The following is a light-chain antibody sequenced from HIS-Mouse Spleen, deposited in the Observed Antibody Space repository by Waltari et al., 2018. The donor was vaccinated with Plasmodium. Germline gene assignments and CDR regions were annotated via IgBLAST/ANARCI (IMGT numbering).Light chain of an antibody. CDR3: QQYYSTPLT. Sequence: DIVMTQSPDSLAVSLGERATIHCKSSQRVLYSSNTKNYLAWYQQKPGQPPKLPIYWASTRESGVPDRFSGSGSGTDFTLTISSLQAEDVAVYYCQQYYSTPLTFGGGTKVEIK. V-gene: IGKV4-1*01. J-gene: IGKJ4*01. CDR2: WAS. CDR1: QRVLYSSNTKNY.